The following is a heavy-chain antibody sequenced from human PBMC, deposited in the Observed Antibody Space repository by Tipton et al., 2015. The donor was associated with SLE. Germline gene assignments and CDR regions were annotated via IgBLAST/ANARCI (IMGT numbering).Heavy chain of an antibody. J-gene: IGHJ4*02. Sequence: SLRLSCAASGFTFSGSAMHWVRQASGKGLEWVGRIRSKANSYATTYAASEKGSFTISRDDSKNTAYLQMNSLKTEDTAVYFCTRGYEDSSSPGGFWGQGTLVPVSS. CDR2: IRSKANSYAT. CDR3: TRGYEDSSSPGGF. D-gene: IGHD6-13*01. CDR1: GFTFSGSA. V-gene: IGHV3-73*01.